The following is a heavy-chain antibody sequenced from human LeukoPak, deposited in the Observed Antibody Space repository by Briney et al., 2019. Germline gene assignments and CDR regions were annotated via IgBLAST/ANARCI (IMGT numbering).Heavy chain of an antibody. V-gene: IGHV1-8*01. Sequence: ASVKVSCKASGYPFTTYDINWVRQAPGQGLEWVAWMNPNSGGTVYAQKFQGRVTLARDTSIGTAYMELNSLRSEDTAVYYYARDKEQQLQWGQGTLVTVSS. J-gene: IGHJ4*02. CDR1: GYPFTTYD. D-gene: IGHD6-13*01. CDR3: ARDKEQQLQ. CDR2: MNPNSGGT.